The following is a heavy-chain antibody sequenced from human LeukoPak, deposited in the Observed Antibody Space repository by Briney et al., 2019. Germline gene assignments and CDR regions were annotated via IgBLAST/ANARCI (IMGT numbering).Heavy chain of an antibody. CDR1: GGSISSGGYY. CDR2: IYYSGST. V-gene: IGHV4-31*03. D-gene: IGHD3-9*01. J-gene: IGHJ4*02. Sequence: PSQTLSLTCTVSGGSISSGGYYWSWIRQPPGKGLEWIGYIYYSGSTYYNPSLKSRVTISVDTSKNQFSLKLSSVTAADTAVYYCERVARIPVLRYFDWSIDYWGQGTLVTVSS. CDR3: ERVARIPVLRYFDWSIDY.